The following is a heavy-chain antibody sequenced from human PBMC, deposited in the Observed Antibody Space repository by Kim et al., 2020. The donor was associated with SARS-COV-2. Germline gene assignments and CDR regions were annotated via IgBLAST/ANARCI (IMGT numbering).Heavy chain of an antibody. J-gene: IGHJ4*02. CDR2: GSNK. CDR3: VVGDFDY. Sequence: GSNKDYPDSVTGRFTTSRDNSKKPLYLQMNSRRGEDTAVYYCVVGDFDYWGQGTLVTVSS. D-gene: IGHD2-15*01. V-gene: IGHV3-30*01.